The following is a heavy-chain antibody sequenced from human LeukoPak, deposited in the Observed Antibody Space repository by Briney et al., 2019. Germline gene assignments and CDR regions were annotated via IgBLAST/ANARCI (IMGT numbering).Heavy chain of an antibody. CDR1: GGSINNSNYY. Sequence: SETLSLTCTVSGGSINNSNYYWGWIRQPPGKGLEWIGSMYYSGATYYNPSLKSRVTISVDTSKNQFSLRLSSVTAADTAVYYCGRQVGAAAGSGYWGQGTPVTVSS. D-gene: IGHD6-13*01. V-gene: IGHV4-39*01. CDR3: GRQVGAAAGSGY. J-gene: IGHJ4*02. CDR2: MYYSGAT.